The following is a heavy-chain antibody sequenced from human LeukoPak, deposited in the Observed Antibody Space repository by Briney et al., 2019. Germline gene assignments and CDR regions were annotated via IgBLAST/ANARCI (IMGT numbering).Heavy chain of an antibody. J-gene: IGHJ4*02. V-gene: IGHV4-59*12. CDR3: ARLYGNYQNYFDY. D-gene: IGHD1-7*01. CDR2: IYYSGST. CDR1: GGFISSYY. Sequence: PSETLSLTCIVSGGFISSYYWSWIRQPPGKGLEWIGYIYYSGSTNYNPSLKSRVTISVDTSKNQFSLKLRSVTAADTAVYYCARLYGNYQNYFDYWGQGTLVTVSS.